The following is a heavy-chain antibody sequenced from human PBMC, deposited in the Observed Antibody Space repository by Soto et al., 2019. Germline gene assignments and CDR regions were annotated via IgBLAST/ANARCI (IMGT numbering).Heavy chain of an antibody. J-gene: IGHJ6*02. V-gene: IGHV3-48*02. CDR2: ISSSSSTI. D-gene: IGHD2-2*03. CDR1: GFTFSRYG. CDR3: ARDGYCVSTSCYVLPVV. Sequence: EVQVVESGGGLVQPGGSLRLSCAASGFTFSRYGMNWVRQAPGKWLEWVAYISSSSSTIYYADSVKGRFTISRDNAKNSLYLQMNSLRDEDTAVYYCARDGYCVSTSCYVLPVVWGQGTTVTVSS.